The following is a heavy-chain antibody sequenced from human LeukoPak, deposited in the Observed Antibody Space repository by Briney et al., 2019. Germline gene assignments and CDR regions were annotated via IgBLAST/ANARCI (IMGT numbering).Heavy chain of an antibody. CDR1: GITLSNYG. V-gene: IGHV3-23*01. CDR2: FSGSGGGT. Sequence: PGGSLRLSCAVSGITLSNYGMSWVRQAPGKGLEWVAGFSGSGGGTNYADSVKGRFTISRDNRKNTLYLQMNSLRAEDTAVYFCAKRGVVIRVILVGFHKEAYYFDSWGQGALVTVSS. J-gene: IGHJ4*02. D-gene: IGHD3-22*01. CDR3: AKRGVVIRVILVGFHKEAYYFDS.